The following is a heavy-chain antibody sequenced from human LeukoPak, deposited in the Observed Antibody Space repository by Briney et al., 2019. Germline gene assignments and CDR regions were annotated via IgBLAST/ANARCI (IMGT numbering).Heavy chain of an antibody. Sequence: GGSLRLSCAASGFTFNNYGMHWVRQAPGKGLEWVAVISYDGRNIHYPDSVKGRFTISRDISTDTLWLQMDSLRTEDTAVYYCAKGPLRGSAAAIDYWGQGTLVTVSS. V-gene: IGHV3-30*18. CDR3: AKGPLRGSAAAIDY. D-gene: IGHD2-2*01. J-gene: IGHJ4*02. CDR2: ISYDGRNI. CDR1: GFTFNNYG.